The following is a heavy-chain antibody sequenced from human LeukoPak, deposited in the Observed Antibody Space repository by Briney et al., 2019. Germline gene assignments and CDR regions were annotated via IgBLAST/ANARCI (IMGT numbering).Heavy chain of an antibody. CDR3: AKDQDSSGYYYSSYFDY. CDR2: ISGSGGST. CDR1: GFSGSSHW. D-gene: IGHD3-22*01. V-gene: IGHV3-23*01. J-gene: IGHJ4*02. Sequence: PGGSLRRSCAASGFSGSSHWMHWVRQAPGKGLEWVSAISGSGGSTYYADSVKGRFTISRDDSKNTLYLQMNSLRAEDTAVYYCAKDQDSSGYYYSSYFDYWGQGTLVTVSS.